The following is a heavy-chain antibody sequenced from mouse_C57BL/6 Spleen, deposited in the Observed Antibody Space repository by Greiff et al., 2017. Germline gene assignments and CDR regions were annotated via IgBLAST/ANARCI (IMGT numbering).Heavy chain of an antibody. D-gene: IGHD2-1*01. V-gene: IGHV7-3*01. CDR1: GFTFTDYY. J-gene: IGHJ1*03. CDR3: ARLYGNYVWYFEV. Sequence: DVHLVESGGGLVQPGGSLSLSCAASGFTFTDYYMSWVRQPPGKALEWLGFIRNKANGYTTEYSASVKGRFTISRDNSQSILYLQMNALRAEDSATYYCARLYGNYVWYFEVWGTGTTVTVSS. CDR2: IRNKANGYTT.